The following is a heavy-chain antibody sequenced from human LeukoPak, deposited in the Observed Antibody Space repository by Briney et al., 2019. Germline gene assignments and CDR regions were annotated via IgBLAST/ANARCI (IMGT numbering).Heavy chain of an antibody. D-gene: IGHD3-22*01. Sequence: GGSLSLSCADSGVSFSDHYRSWIRQAPGKGLEWVSYISGSGRDIYYADSVKGRFTISRDNAKNALYLQMTSLRAEDAAVYYCASDSSGYFAFDMWGQGTVVTVSS. V-gene: IGHV3-11*01. J-gene: IGHJ3*02. CDR3: ASDSSGYFAFDM. CDR2: ISGSGRDI. CDR1: GVSFSDHY.